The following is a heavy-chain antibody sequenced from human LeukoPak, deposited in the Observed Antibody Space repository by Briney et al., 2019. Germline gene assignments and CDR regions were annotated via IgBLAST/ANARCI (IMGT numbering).Heavy chain of an antibody. Sequence: GGTLSLTCAVSGFSISSYEMNWVRQAPGKGLEWVSYISGSGSTIYYADSVKGLFSISRDNAKNSLYLQMSSLRAEDAAVYYCAREDNEFDYWGQGTLVTVSS. CDR3: AREDNEFDY. V-gene: IGHV3-48*03. D-gene: IGHD2-15*01. J-gene: IGHJ4*02. CDR1: GFSISSYE. CDR2: ISGSGSTI.